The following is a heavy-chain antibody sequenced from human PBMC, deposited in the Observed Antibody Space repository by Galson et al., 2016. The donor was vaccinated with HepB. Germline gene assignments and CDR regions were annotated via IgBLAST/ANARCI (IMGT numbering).Heavy chain of an antibody. V-gene: IGHV4-59*01. D-gene: IGHD5-12*01. CDR1: GGSISSYY. J-gene: IGHJ2*01. CDR3: AREIGGYTGYDFEGRLRYFDI. Sequence: SETLSLTCTVSGGSISSYYWTWIRQPPGKGLEWIGHIDYSGSTTYNSSLKSRVTIIVDTSKNQFPLKLNSVTAADTAVYYCAREIGGYTGYDFEGRLRYFDIWGRGTLVTVSS. CDR2: IDYSGST.